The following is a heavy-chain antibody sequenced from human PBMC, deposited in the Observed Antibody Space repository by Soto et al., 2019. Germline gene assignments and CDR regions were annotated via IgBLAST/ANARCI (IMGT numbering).Heavy chain of an antibody. Sequence: PGGSLRLSCAASGFPFSNYWMTWVRQAPGKGLEWVATIKFDGSDKYYVDSVRGRFTISRDNAKSSLYLQMTSLRAEDTAVYYCATDPNHESFWGQGTLVTVSS. CDR1: GFPFSNYW. CDR2: IKFDGSDK. V-gene: IGHV3-7*01. J-gene: IGHJ4*02. CDR3: ATDPNHESF.